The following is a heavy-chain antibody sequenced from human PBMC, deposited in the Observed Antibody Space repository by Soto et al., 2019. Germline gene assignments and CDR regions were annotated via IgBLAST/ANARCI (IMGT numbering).Heavy chain of an antibody. CDR2: IIPIFGTA. D-gene: IGHD6-25*01. CDR3: AREGRIAAAGTTWFDP. CDR1: GGTFGSFA. Sequence: QVQLVQSGAEVKKPESSVKVSCKASGGTFGSFAINWVRQAPGQGLEWMGRIIPIFGTAKYAQKFLGRLTIAADEATSMAYMELSGLRSDDTAFDFCAREGRIAAAGTTWFDPWGQGTLVIVSS. V-gene: IGHV1-69*01. J-gene: IGHJ5*02.